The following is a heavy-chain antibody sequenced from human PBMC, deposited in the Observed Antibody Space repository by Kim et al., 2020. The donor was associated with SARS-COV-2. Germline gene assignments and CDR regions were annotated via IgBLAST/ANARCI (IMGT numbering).Heavy chain of an antibody. CDR2: IYYSGST. CDR1: GGSISSYY. V-gene: IGHV4-59*13. J-gene: IGHJ4*01. CDR3: ARGGITILGVVNAIDY. Sequence: SETLSLTCTVSGGSISSYYWSWIRQPPGKGLEWIGYIYYSGSTNYNPSLKSRVTISVDTSKNQFSLKLSSVTAADTAVYYCARGGITILGVVNAIDYWG. D-gene: IGHD3-3*01.